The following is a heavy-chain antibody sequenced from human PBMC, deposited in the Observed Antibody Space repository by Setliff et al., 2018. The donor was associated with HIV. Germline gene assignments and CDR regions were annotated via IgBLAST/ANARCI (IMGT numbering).Heavy chain of an antibody. Sequence: SETLSLTCAVYGGSFSGYYWSWIRQPPGKGLEWIGEINHSGSTNYNPSLKSRVTISVDTSKNQFSLKLTSVTAADTAVYYCNIYYYYYMDVWGKGTTVTVSS. CDR2: INHSGST. CDR3: NIYYYYYMDV. J-gene: IGHJ6*03. CDR1: GGSFSGYY. V-gene: IGHV4-34*01.